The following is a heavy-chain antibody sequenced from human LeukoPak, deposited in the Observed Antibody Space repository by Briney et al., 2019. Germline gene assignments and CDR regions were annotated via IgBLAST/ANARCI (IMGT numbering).Heavy chain of an antibody. V-gene: IGHV1-8*02. CDR3: ARRGFDY. J-gene: IGHJ4*02. D-gene: IGHD3-10*01. CDR2: MNPNSGNT. Sequence: ASVKVSCKASGYTLTNYYLHWVRQATGQGLEWMGWMNPNSGNTGYAQKFQGRVTMTRNTSISAAYMELSSLRSEDTAVYYRARRGFDYWGQGTLVTVSS. CDR1: GYTLTNYY.